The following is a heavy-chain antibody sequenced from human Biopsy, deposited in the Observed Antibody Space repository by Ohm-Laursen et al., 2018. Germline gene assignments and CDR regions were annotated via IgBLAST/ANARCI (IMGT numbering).Heavy chain of an antibody. V-gene: IGHV3-23*01. CDR3: AKDWTSQYYYDTMDDY. D-gene: IGHD3-22*01. Sequence: SLRLSCAASGFNFDTYAMSWVRQAPGRGLECVSIISPGSAYTYYGDPVKGRFTISRDNSRNILYLQMNSLRAEDTAIYYCAKDWTSQYYYDTMDDYWGQGTLVTVSS. CDR2: ISPGSAYT. J-gene: IGHJ4*02. CDR1: GFNFDTYA.